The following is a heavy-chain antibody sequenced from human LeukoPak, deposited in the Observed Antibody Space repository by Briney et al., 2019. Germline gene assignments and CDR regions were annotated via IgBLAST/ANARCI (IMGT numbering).Heavy chain of an antibody. CDR1: GFAFHNYA. J-gene: IGHJ6*02. Sequence: GRSLRLSCVGSGFAFHNYAMHWVRRPPGKGLEWVSAVNWNSDTKAYADSVKGRFTISRDRARNSLYLQMDSLRPEDTALYYCAKDTGGNGAYFYAMDVWGQGTSVTVSS. CDR3: AKDTGGNGAYFYAMDV. CDR2: VNWNSDTK. D-gene: IGHD4-23*01. V-gene: IGHV3-9*01.